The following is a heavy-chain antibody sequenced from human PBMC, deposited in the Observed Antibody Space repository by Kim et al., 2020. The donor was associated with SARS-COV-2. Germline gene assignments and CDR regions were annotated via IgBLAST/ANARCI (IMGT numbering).Heavy chain of an antibody. CDR3: ARGGGYCSSTSCYTPYYYYYYYMDV. Sequence: SETLSLTCAVYGGSFSGYYWSWIRQPPGKGLEWIGEINHSGSTNYNPSLKSRVTISVDTSKNQFSLKLSSVTAADTAVYYCARGGGYCSSTSCYTPYYYYYYYMDVWGKGTTVTVSS. V-gene: IGHV4-34*01. D-gene: IGHD2-2*02. J-gene: IGHJ6*03. CDR1: GGSFSGYY. CDR2: INHSGST.